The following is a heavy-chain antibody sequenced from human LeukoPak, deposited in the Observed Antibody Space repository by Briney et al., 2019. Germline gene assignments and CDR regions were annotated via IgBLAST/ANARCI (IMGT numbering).Heavy chain of an antibody. CDR2: IYTSGST. CDR3: ASSVAYCGGDCYSGYYYYYMDV. CDR1: GGSISSYY. V-gene: IGHV4-4*07. Sequence: SETLSLTCTVSGGSISSYYWSWIRQPAGKGLEWIGRIYTSGSTNYNPSLKSRVTMSVDTSKNQFSLKLSSVTAADTAVYYCASSVAYCGGDCYSGYYYYYMDVWAKGPRSPSP. J-gene: IGHJ6*03. D-gene: IGHD2-21*01.